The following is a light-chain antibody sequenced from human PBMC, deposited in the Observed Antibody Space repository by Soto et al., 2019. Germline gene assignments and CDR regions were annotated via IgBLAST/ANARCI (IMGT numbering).Light chain of an antibody. CDR1: SSDVGGYNH. J-gene: IGLJ2*01. CDR3: CSYVGVYSVI. CDR2: DVN. V-gene: IGLV2-11*01. Sequence: QSVLTKPRSVSGSPGQSVAISCTGTSSDVGGYNHVSWYQHHPGEAPKLVIYDVNKRPSGVPDRFSGSKSANTASLTISGLQAEDEADYYCCSYVGVYSVIFGGGTQLTVL.